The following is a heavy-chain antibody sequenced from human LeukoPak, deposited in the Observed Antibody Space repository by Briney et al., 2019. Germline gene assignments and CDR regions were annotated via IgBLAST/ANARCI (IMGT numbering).Heavy chain of an antibody. CDR2: ISRSSNTI. CDR1: GFIFSDYD. V-gene: IGHV3-48*04. CDR3: AELGITMIGGV. D-gene: IGHD3-10*02. J-gene: IGHJ6*04. Sequence: GGSLRLSCTASGFIFSDYDMEWVRQAPGKGLEWISRISRSSNTIYYADSVKGRFTTSRDNAKNSLYLQMNSLRAEDTAVYYCAELGITMIGGVWGKGTTVTISS.